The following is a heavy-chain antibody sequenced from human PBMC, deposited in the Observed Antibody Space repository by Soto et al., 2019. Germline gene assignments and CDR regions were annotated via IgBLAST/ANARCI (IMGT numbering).Heavy chain of an antibody. CDR2: IYYTGST. CDR3: ARRRYSSSSNWFDP. V-gene: IGHV4-39*01. J-gene: IGHJ5*02. Sequence: QLQLQESGPGLVKPSETLSLTCTVSRGSISSSDYYWGWIRQPPGKGLEWIGTIYYTGSTYYNPSLKSRVTISVDTSKNQFSLKLTSVTAADTAVYYCARRRYSSSSNWFDPWGQGTLVTVSS. CDR1: RGSISSSDYY. D-gene: IGHD6-6*01.